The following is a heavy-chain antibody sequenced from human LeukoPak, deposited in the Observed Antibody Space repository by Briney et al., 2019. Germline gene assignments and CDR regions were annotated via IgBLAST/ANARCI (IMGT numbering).Heavy chain of an antibody. D-gene: IGHD6-13*01. Sequence: SETLSLTCGVHGGSFNDYSWTWIRQSPGKGLEWIGEINHSGSATYNPSLKSRFTMSEDASKNQFSLRLSSVTAADTAVYYCARLGLYTSSWYRYYYFDYWGQGTLVTVSS. V-gene: IGHV4-34*01. CDR1: GGSFNDYS. CDR2: INHSGSA. CDR3: ARLGLYTSSWYRYYYFDY. J-gene: IGHJ4*02.